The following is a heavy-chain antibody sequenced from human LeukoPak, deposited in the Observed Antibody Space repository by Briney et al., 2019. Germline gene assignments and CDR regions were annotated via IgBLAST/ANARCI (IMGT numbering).Heavy chain of an antibody. Sequence: SETLSLTCTVSGGSISSYYWSWIRQPPGKGLEWIGYIYYSGSTNYNPSLKSRVTISVDTSKNQFSLKLGSVTAADTAVYYCASGLTYGSGSPPDWFDPWGQGTLVAVSS. CDR2: IYYSGST. CDR1: GGSISSYY. CDR3: ASGLTYGSGSPPDWFDP. V-gene: IGHV4-59*01. D-gene: IGHD3-10*01. J-gene: IGHJ5*02.